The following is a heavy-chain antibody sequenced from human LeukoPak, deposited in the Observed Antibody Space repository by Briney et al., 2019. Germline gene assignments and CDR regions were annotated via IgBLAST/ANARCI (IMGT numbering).Heavy chain of an antibody. CDR2: INPNSGGT. V-gene: IGHV1-2*02. CDR3: ARALDSSGYFDY. J-gene: IGHJ4*02. Sequence: GASVKVSCKASGYTFTGYYMHWVRQAPGQGLEWMGWINPNSGGTNYAQKFQGRVTMTRDTSISTAYMELSRLRSDDTAVYYRARALDSSGYFDYWGQGTLVTVSS. CDR1: GYTFTGYY. D-gene: IGHD3-22*01.